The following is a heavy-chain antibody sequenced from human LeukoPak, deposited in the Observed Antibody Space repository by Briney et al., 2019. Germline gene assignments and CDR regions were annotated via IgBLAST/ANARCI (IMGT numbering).Heavy chain of an antibody. V-gene: IGHV4-61*05. D-gene: IGHD6-6*01. CDR1: GGSISSSSYY. J-gene: IGHJ5*02. Sequence: PSETLSLTCTVSGGSISSSSYYWGWIRQPPGKGLEWIGYIYYSGSTNYNPSLKSRVTISLDTSKNQFSLKLSSVTAADTAVYYCASAPRYSISSPFDPWGQGTLVTVSS. CDR2: IYYSGST. CDR3: ASAPRYSISSPFDP.